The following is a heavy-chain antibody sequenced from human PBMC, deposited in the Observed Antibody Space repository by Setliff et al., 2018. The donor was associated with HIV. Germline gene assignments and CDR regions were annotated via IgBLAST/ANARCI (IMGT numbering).Heavy chain of an antibody. V-gene: IGHV4-61*09. J-gene: IGHJ5*02. CDR3: ARGGASSKYVDP. Sequence: PSETLSLTCTVSGGSISSGSYYWSWIRQPAGKGLEWIGHIYTSGSTNYNPSLKSRVTISVDTSKNQFALKLSSVTAADTAVYYCARGGASSKYVDPWGQGTLVTVSA. CDR1: GGSISSGSYY. CDR2: IYTSGST. D-gene: IGHD2-15*01.